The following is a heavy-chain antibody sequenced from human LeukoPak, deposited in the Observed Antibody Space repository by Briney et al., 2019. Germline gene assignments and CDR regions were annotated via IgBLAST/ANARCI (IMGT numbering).Heavy chain of an antibody. CDR3: ARGVYYYDSSGYYYDY. Sequence: PSGTLSLTCAVYGGSFSGYYWSWIRQPPGKGLEWIGEINHSGSTNYNPSLKSRVTISVDTSKNQFSLKLSSVTAADTAVYYCARGVYYYDSSGYYYDYWGQGTLVTVSS. D-gene: IGHD3-22*01. CDR2: INHSGST. CDR1: GGSFSGYY. J-gene: IGHJ4*02. V-gene: IGHV4-34*01.